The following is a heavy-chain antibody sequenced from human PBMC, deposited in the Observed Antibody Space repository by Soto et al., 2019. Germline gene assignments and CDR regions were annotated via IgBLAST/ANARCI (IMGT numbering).Heavy chain of an antibody. CDR3: ARDGETTVTPRWSFYMDV. V-gene: IGHV1-18*01. J-gene: IGHJ6*03. Sequence: ASVKVSCKASGYTFTSYGISWVRQAPGQGLEWMGWISAYNGNTNYAQKLQGRVTMTTDTSTSTAYMELRSLRSDDTAVYYCARDGETTVTPRWSFYMDVWGKGTTVTVSS. CDR1: GYTFTSYG. CDR2: ISAYNGNT. D-gene: IGHD4-4*01.